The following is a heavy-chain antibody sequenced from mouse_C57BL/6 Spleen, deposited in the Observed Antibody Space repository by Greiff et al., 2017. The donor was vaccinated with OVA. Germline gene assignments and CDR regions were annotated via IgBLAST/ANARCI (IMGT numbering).Heavy chain of an antibody. CDR2: ISSGSSTI. V-gene: IGHV5-17*01. Sequence: EVKVVESGGGLVKPGGSLKLSCAASGFTFSDYGMHWVRQAPEKGLEWVAYISSGSSTIYYADTVKGRFTISRDNAKNTLFLQMTSLRSEDTAMYYCARPLYDYDEDYAMDYWGQGTSVTVSS. J-gene: IGHJ4*01. CDR3: ARPLYDYDEDYAMDY. D-gene: IGHD2-4*01. CDR1: GFTFSDYG.